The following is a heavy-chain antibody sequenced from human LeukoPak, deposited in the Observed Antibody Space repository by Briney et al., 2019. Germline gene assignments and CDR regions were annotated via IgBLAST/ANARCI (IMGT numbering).Heavy chain of an antibody. CDR1: GGSISSYY. J-gene: IGHJ3*02. CDR3: ARRPLKGVYRSGAFDI. D-gene: IGHD6-13*01. CDR2: IYYSGST. V-gene: IGHV4-59*08. Sequence: KSSETLSLTCTVSGGSISSYYWSWIRQPPGKGLEWIGYIYYSGSTNYNPSLKSRVTISVDTSKNQFSLKLSSVTAADTAVYYCARRPLKGVYRSGAFDIWGQGTMVTVSS.